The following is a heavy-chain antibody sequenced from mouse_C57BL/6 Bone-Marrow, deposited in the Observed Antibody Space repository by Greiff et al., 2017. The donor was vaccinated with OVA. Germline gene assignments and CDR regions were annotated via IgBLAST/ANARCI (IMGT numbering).Heavy chain of an antibody. Sequence: VQLQQSGAELARPGASVKLSCKASGYTFTSYGISWVKQRTGQGLEWIGEIYPRSGNTYYNDKFKGKATLTADKSSSTAYMERRSLTSEDSAVYFCAREGYDGLGYAMDYWGQGTSVTVSS. D-gene: IGHD2-2*01. CDR2: IYPRSGNT. J-gene: IGHJ4*01. CDR3: AREGYDGLGYAMDY. V-gene: IGHV1-81*01. CDR1: GYTFTSYG.